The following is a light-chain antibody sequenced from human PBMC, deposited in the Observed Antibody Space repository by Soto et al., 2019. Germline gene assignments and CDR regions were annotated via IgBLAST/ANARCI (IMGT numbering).Light chain of an antibody. CDR2: DAS. Sequence: DIQMTQSPSSLSASVGDRVTITCRASQSISNWLAWYQQKPGKAPKLLIYDASTLESGVPSRFSDGGFGTDFTLTISRLQPDDFATYYCQQYSSYSTFGQGTKVEMK. CDR1: QSISNW. J-gene: IGKJ1*01. CDR3: QQYSSYST. V-gene: IGKV1-5*01.